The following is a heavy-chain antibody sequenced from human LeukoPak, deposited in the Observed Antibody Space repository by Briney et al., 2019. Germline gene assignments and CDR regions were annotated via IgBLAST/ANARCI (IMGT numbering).Heavy chain of an antibody. CDR1: GYTFTSYG. J-gene: IGHJ3*02. Sequence: ASVKVSCKASGYTFTSYGISWVRQAPGQGLEWMGWISAYNGNTKYAQKLQGRVTMTTDTSTSTAYMELRSLRSEDTAVYYCARGDVDYYDSSGYRGSDAFDIWGQGTMVTVSS. CDR2: ISAYNGNT. V-gene: IGHV1-18*01. CDR3: ARGDVDYYDSSGYRGSDAFDI. D-gene: IGHD3-22*01.